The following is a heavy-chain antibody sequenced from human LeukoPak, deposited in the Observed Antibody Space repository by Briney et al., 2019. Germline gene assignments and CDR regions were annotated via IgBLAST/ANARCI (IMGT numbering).Heavy chain of an antibody. Sequence: SETLSLTCAVYGGFFSGYYWSWIRQPPGKGLEWIGEINHSGSTNYNPSLKSRVTISVDTSKNQFSLKLSSVTAADTAVYYCARAELSMVRGVTDYYYYYMDVWGKGTTVTISS. CDR1: GGFFSGYY. J-gene: IGHJ6*03. CDR3: ARAELSMVRGVTDYYYYYMDV. V-gene: IGHV4-34*01. CDR2: INHSGST. D-gene: IGHD3-10*01.